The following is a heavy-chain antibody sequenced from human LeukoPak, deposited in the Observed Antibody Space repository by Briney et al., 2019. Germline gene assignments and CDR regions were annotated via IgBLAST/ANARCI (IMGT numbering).Heavy chain of an antibody. CDR3: ARVPPFYDYVWGSYRYSETRFDY. CDR2: INPNSGGT. D-gene: IGHD3-16*02. CDR1: GYTFTGYY. Sequence: ASVKVSCKASGYTFTGYYMHWVRQAPGQGLEWMGWINPNSGGTNYAQKFQGRVTMTRDTSISTAYMELSRLRSDDTAVYYCARVPPFYDYVWGSYRYSETRFDYWGQGTLVTVSS. V-gene: IGHV1-2*02. J-gene: IGHJ4*02.